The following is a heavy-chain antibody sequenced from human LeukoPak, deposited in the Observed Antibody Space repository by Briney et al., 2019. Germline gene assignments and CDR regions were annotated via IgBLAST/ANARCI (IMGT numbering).Heavy chain of an antibody. D-gene: IGHD2-21*02. CDR2: IYYSGST. Sequence: KPSQTLSLTCTVSGGSISGGGYYWSWIRQHPGKGLEWIGYIYYSGSTYYNPSLKSRVTISVDTSKTRFSLKLGSVTAADTAVYYCASGGDMRYFDYWGQGTLVTVSS. V-gene: IGHV4-31*03. CDR3: ASGGDMRYFDY. CDR1: GGSISGGGYY. J-gene: IGHJ4*02.